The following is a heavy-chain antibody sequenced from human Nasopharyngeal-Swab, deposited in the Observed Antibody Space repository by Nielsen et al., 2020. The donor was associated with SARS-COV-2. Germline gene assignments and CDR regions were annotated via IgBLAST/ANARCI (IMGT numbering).Heavy chain of an antibody. V-gene: IGHV3-11*04. CDR1: GLTFSDYY. CDR2: ISSSGRTT. Sequence: GGSLRLSCAASGLTFSDYYMAWVRKAQGKGLEWLSYISSSGRTTDSADSVKGRFTISRDNTQKSLYLEMNSLRVEDTAVYYCARLGTESYHYYSLDVWGQGTTVTVSS. D-gene: IGHD1-1*01. CDR3: ARLGTESYHYYSLDV. J-gene: IGHJ6*02.